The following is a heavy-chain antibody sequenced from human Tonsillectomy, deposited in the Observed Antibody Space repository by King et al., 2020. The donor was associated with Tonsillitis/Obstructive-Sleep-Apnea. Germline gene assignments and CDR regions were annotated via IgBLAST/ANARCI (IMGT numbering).Heavy chain of an antibody. CDR2: IYYSGST. CDR1: GGSISSYY. D-gene: IGHD6-13*01. Sequence: VQLQESGPGLVKPSETLSLTCTVSGGSISSYYWSWIRQPPGKGLEWIGYIYYSGSTNYNPSLKSRVTISVDTSKNQFSLKLSSVTAADTAVYYCARHGSGYSSNWTGDWFDPWGQGALVTVSS. V-gene: IGHV4-59*08. J-gene: IGHJ5*02. CDR3: ARHGSGYSSNWTGDWFDP.